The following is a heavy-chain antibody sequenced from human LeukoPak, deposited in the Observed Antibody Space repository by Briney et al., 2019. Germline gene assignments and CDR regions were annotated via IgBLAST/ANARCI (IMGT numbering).Heavy chain of an antibody. Sequence: GGSLRLSCAGSGFTFRNYWMSWVRQAPGKGLEWVSSISSSSSYIYYADSVKGRFTISRDNAKNSLYLQMNSLRAEDTAVYYCARVLYGSGSYPDYWGQGTLVTVSS. J-gene: IGHJ4*02. V-gene: IGHV3-21*01. CDR3: ARVLYGSGSYPDY. D-gene: IGHD3-10*01. CDR1: GFTFRNYW. CDR2: ISSSSSYI.